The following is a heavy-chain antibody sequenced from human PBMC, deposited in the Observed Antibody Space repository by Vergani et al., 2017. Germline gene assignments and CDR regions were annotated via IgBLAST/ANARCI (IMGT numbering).Heavy chain of an antibody. CDR1: GGSFSGYY. D-gene: IGHD3-22*01. CDR2: INHSGST. V-gene: IGHV4-34*01. Sequence: QVQLQQWGAGLLKPSETLSLTCAVYGGSFSGYYWSWIRQPPGKGLEWIGEINHSGSTNYNPSLKSRVTISVDTSKNQFSLKLSSVTAADTAVYYCARDMNDYYDSSGYYGWFDPWGQGTLVTVSS. J-gene: IGHJ5*02. CDR3: ARDMNDYYDSSGYYGWFDP.